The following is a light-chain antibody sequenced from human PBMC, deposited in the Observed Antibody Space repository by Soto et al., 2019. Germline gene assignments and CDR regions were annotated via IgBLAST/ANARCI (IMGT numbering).Light chain of an antibody. CDR2: GAS. CDR3: QQYNNWPLT. V-gene: IGKV3-15*01. J-gene: IGKJ4*01. CDR1: RSVSSN. Sequence: EIVLTQSPATLSLSPLEIASLSFMASRSVSSNLAWYQQKPGQAPRLLIYGASTRATGIPARFSGSGSGTEFTLTISSLQSEDFAVYSCQQYNNWPLTFGGGTKVDIK.